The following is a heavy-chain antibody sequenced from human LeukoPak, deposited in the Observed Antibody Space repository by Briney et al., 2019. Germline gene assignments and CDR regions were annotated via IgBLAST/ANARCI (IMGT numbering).Heavy chain of an antibody. D-gene: IGHD6-13*01. CDR2: IYYSGST. Sequence: PSETLSLTCTVSGGSISSYYWSWIRQPPGKGLERIGYIYYSGSTNYNPSLKSRVTISVDTSKNQFSLKLSSVTAADTAVYYCARHGGSWGHFDYWGQGTLVTVSS. CDR1: GGSISSYY. V-gene: IGHV4-59*08. CDR3: ARHGGSWGHFDY. J-gene: IGHJ4*02.